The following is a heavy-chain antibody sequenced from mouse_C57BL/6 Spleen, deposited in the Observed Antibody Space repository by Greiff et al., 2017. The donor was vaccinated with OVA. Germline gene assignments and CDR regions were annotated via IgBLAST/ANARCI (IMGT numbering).Heavy chain of an antibody. CDR2: ISYDGSN. CDR3: ARDYYGSSYAMDY. Sequence: EVKLQESGPGLVKPSQSLSLTCSVTGYSITSGYYWNWIRQFPGNKLEWMGYISYDGSNNYNPSLKNRISITRDTSKNQFFLKLNSVTTEDTATYYCARDYYGSSYAMDYWGQGTSVTVSS. J-gene: IGHJ4*01. V-gene: IGHV3-6*01. CDR1: GYSITSGYY. D-gene: IGHD1-1*01.